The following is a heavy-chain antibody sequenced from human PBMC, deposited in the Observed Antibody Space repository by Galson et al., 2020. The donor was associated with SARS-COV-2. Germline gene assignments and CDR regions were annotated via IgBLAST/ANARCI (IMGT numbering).Heavy chain of an antibody. CDR2: IYHSGST. Sequence: SETLSLTCAVSGGSISSSNWWSWVRQPPGKGLEWIGEIYHSGSTNYNPSLKSRVTISVDKSKNQFSLKLSSVTAADTAVYYCARTEDYGDYYFGYWGQGTLVTVSS. D-gene: IGHD4-17*01. J-gene: IGHJ4*02. CDR1: GGSISSSNW. CDR3: ARTEDYGDYYFGY. V-gene: IGHV4-4*02.